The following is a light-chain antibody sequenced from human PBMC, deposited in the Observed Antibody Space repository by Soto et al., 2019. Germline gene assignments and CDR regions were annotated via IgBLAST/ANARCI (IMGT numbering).Light chain of an antibody. V-gene: IGKV3-20*01. J-gene: IGKJ1*01. CDR2: GAS. CDR1: QTVRNSY. CDR3: QQYGSSPWT. Sequence: ETVLTQSPGTLSLSPGERATLSCRASQTVRNSYLAWYQQEPGQAPRLLLYGASSRATGIPDRFSGSGSGTDFTLTISRLEPEDFVVYYCQQYGSSPWTFGQGTKVEIK.